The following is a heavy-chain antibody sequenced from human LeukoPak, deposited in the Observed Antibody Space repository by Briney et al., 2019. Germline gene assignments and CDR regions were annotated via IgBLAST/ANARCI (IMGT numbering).Heavy chain of an antibody. CDR1: GYTFTGYY. Sequence: ASVKVSCKASGYTFTGYYMHWVRQAPGQGLEWMGIINPSGGSTSYAQKFQGRVTMTRDTSTSTVYMELSSLRSEDTAVYYCARDKGSYTAMVPAGPFDYWGQGTLVTVSS. V-gene: IGHV1-46*01. D-gene: IGHD5-18*01. CDR2: INPSGGST. J-gene: IGHJ4*02. CDR3: ARDKGSYTAMVPAGPFDY.